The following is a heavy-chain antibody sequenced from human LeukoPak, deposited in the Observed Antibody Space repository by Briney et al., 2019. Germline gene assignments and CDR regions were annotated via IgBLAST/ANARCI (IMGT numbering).Heavy chain of an antibody. V-gene: IGHV3-7*03. D-gene: IGHD3-16*01. CDR2: INHNGNVN. Sequence: GGSLRLSCAASGFTFSSYAMNWARQAPGKGLEWVASINHNGNVNYYVDSVKGRFTISRDNAKNSLYLHMSNLRAEDTAVYFCARGGGLDVWGQGATVTVSS. J-gene: IGHJ6*02. CDR1: GFTFSSYA. CDR3: ARGGGLDV.